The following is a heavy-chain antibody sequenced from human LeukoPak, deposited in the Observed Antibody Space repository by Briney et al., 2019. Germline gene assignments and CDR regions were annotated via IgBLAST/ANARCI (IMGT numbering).Heavy chain of an antibody. D-gene: IGHD3-9*01. J-gene: IGHJ5*02. Sequence: SETLSLTCTVSGGSISSYHWSWIRQPPGKGLEWVGYIYYSGSTNYNPSLKSRVTISVDTSKNQFSLKLSSVTAADTAVYYCARGTDILTGYYPNWFDPWGQGTLVTVSS. CDR3: ARGTDILTGYYPNWFDP. V-gene: IGHV4-59*01. CDR1: GGSISSYH. CDR2: IYYSGST.